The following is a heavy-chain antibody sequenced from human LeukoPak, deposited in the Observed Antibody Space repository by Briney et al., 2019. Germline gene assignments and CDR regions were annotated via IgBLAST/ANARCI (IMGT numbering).Heavy chain of an antibody. D-gene: IGHD3-10*01. CDR3: ARDPYYYGSGSPYWILYYYGMDV. CDR2: ISSSSIYI. CDR1: GFTFSSYA. V-gene: IGHV3-21*01. Sequence: PGGSLRLSCAASGFTFSSYAMHWVRQAPGKGLEWVSSISSSSIYIYYADSVKGRFTISRDNAKNSLYLQMNSLRAEDTAVYYCARDPYYYGSGSPYWILYYYGMDVWGQGTTVTVSS. J-gene: IGHJ6*02.